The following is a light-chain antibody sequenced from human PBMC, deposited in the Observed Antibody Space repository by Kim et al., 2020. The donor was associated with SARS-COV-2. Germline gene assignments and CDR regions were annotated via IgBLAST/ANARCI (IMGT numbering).Light chain of an antibody. V-gene: IGKV1-5*03. CDR1: QSISSW. CDR2: KAS. Sequence: SASLGDRVTITCRASQSISSWLAWYQQKPGKAPKLLIYKASSLQSGVPLRFSGSGSGTEFTLTISSLQPDDFATYYCQQYKSYLYTFGQGTKLEIK. CDR3: QQYKSYLYT. J-gene: IGKJ2*01.